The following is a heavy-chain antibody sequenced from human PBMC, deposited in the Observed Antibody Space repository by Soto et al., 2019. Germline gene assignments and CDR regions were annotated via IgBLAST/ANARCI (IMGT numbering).Heavy chain of an antibody. V-gene: IGHV3-30-3*01. Sequence: GGSLRLSCAASGFTFSSYAMHWVRQAPGKGLEWVAVISYDGSNKYYADSVKGRFTISRDNSKNTLYLQMNSLRAEDTAVYYCASLDTAMDHYYYGMDVWGQGTTVTVSS. D-gene: IGHD5-18*01. J-gene: IGHJ6*02. CDR1: GFTFSSYA. CDR3: ASLDTAMDHYYYGMDV. CDR2: ISYDGSNK.